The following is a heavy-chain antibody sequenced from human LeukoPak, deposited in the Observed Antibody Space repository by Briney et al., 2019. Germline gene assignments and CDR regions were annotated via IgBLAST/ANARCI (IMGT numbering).Heavy chain of an antibody. Sequence: SETLSLTCTVSGGSISSSSYYWGWIRQPPGKGLEWIGSIYYSGSTYYNPSLKSRVTISVDTSKNQFSLKLSSVTAADTAVYYCARLTSGDYGPPVNFDYWGQGTLVTVSS. V-gene: IGHV4-39*07. D-gene: IGHD3-10*01. J-gene: IGHJ4*02. CDR1: GGSISSSSYY. CDR3: ARLTSGDYGPPVNFDY. CDR2: IYYSGST.